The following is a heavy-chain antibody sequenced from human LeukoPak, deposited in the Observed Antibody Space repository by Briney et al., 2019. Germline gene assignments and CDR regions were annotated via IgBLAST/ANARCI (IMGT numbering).Heavy chain of an antibody. D-gene: IGHD4-23*01. CDR3: ARNYGRNSRYFDY. V-gene: IGHV1-2*02. CDR1: GYTFTDYY. Sequence: ASVKVSCQASGYTFTDYYIHWVRPAPGQGLDWMGWISPNSGGTNYAQKFQGRVTMTRDTSITTAYMELSGRTSDDTALYYCARNYGRNSRYFDYWCQGTLVIVSS. J-gene: IGHJ4*02. CDR2: ISPNSGGT.